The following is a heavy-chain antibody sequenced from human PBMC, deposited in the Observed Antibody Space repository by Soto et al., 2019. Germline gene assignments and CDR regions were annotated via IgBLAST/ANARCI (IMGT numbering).Heavy chain of an antibody. Sequence: KTSETLSLTCGVHGGPFSGFFWSWIRQSPGKGPEWIGEFNPGGSTNYNPSLKSRLTISADRSTSQVSLRLTSVTAADAAVYFCARSAASFGGASYLGAWGQGTLVTVSS. V-gene: IGHV4-34*01. D-gene: IGHD1-26*01. CDR2: FNPGGST. CDR1: GGPFSGFF. J-gene: IGHJ5*02. CDR3: ARSAASFGGASYLGA.